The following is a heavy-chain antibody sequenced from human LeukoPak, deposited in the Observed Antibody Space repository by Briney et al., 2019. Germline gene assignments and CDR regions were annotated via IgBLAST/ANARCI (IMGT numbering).Heavy chain of an antibody. CDR2: INHSGST. CDR1: GGSFSGYY. D-gene: IGHD2-15*01. V-gene: IGHV4-34*01. CDR3: ARGGGYCSGGSCYTYYYYYYYMDV. Sequence: SSETLSLTCDVYGGSFSGYYWSWIRQPPGKGLEWIGEINHSGSTNYNPSLKSRVTISVDTSKNQFSLKLSSVTAADTAVYYCARGGGYCSGGSCYTYYYYYYYMDVWGKGTTVTVSS. J-gene: IGHJ6*03.